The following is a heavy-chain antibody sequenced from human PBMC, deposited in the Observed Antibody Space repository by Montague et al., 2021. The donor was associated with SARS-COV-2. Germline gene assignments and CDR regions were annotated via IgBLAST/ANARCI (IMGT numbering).Heavy chain of an antibody. J-gene: IGHJ4*02. V-gene: IGHV2-5*02. CDR1: GFSITTSTVG. Sequence: PALVKPTQTLTLTCTFSGFSITTSTVGVGWIRQPPGKALEWLALIYWGDEKRFSPSLKSRPTITKDTFKDQVVLRMTNMDPVDTAAYYCVHYASGSYYFHYWGQGTLVTVSS. D-gene: IGHD3-10*01. CDR3: VHYASGSYYFHY. CDR2: IYWGDEK.